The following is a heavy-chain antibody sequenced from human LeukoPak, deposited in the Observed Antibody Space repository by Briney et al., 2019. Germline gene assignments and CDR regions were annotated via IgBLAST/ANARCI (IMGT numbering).Heavy chain of an antibody. J-gene: IGHJ4*02. D-gene: IGHD4-17*01. CDR3: ARSTVTTRRFDY. CDR1: GYTFTGYY. V-gene: IGHV1-2*04. Sequence: ASVKVSCKASGYTFTGYYMHWVRQAPGQGLEWTGWINPNSGGTNYAQKFQGWVTMTRDTSISTACMELSRLRSDDTAVYCCARSTVTTRRFDYWGQGTLVTVSS. CDR2: INPNSGGT.